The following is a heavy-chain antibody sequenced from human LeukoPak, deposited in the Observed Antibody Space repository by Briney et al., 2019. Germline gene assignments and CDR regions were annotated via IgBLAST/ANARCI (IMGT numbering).Heavy chain of an antibody. CDR3: ASSSSLYGWFDP. V-gene: IGHV3-21*01. Sequence: GGSLRLSCAASGFTFSSYSMNWVRQAPGKGLEWVSSISSSSSYIYYADSVKGRFTISRDNAKNSLYLQMNSRRAEDTAVDYCASSSSLYGWFDPWGQGTLVNVPS. CDR2: ISSSSSYI. CDR1: GFTFSSYS. J-gene: IGHJ5*02. D-gene: IGHD6-13*01.